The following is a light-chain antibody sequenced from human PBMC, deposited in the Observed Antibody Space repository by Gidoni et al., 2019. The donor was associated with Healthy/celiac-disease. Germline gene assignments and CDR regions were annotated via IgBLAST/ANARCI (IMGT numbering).Light chain of an antibody. CDR1: QSLLHSNVYNY. Sequence: DIVMTQSPLSLPVTPGEPASISCRSSQSLLHSNVYNYLDWYLQKPGQSPQLLIYLGSNRASGVPDRFSGSGSGTDFTLKISRVEAEDVGVYYCMQALQTPPAFXQXTKVEIK. J-gene: IGKJ1*01. CDR3: MQALQTPPA. CDR2: LGS. V-gene: IGKV2-28*01.